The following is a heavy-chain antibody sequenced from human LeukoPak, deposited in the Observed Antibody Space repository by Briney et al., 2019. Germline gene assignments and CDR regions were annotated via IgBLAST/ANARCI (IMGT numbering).Heavy chain of an antibody. V-gene: IGHV5-51*01. CDR2: IYPGDSDT. D-gene: IGHD1-1*01. CDR1: GYSFTTYW. CDR3: ARHETGPYFDY. Sequence: GESLKISCKASGYSFTTYWIGWVRQMPGKGLEWMGIIYPGDSDTRYSPSFQGQVTISADRSISTAYLQWSSLKASDTAMYYCARHETGPYFDYWGQGTLVTVSS. J-gene: IGHJ4*02.